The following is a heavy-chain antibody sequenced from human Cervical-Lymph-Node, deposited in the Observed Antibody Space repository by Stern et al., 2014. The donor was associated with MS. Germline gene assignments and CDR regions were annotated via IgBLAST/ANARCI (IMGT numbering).Heavy chain of an antibody. J-gene: IGHJ4*02. D-gene: IGHD5-12*01. CDR3: AKSPATPSGYDRFDY. Sequence: EVQLVESGAEVKKPGESLKISCEASGYLFDDYWIGWVRQMSGRGLELVAIIFPRDSNTRYSPSVQGQVTISADKSIRTAYLQRTSLKPSNPPMYYWAKSPATPSGYDRFDYWGQGALVTVSS. CDR2: IFPRDSNT. CDR1: GYLFDDYW. V-gene: IGHV5-51*03.